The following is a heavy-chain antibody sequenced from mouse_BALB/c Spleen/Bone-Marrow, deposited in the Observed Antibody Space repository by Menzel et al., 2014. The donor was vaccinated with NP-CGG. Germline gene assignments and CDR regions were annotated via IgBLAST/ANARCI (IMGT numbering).Heavy chain of an antibody. CDR2: IHPSDSET. D-gene: IGHD2-1*01. Sequence: QVHVKQSGAELVRPGASVKLSCKASGYSFTNYWMNWVQRRPGQGLEWIGMIHPSDSETRLNQKFKDKATLTVDKSSSTAYMQLSSPTSEDSAVYYCARFGNYEGFAYWGQGTLVTVSA. J-gene: IGHJ3*01. CDR3: ARFGNYEGFAY. V-gene: IGHV1-74*01. CDR1: GYSFTNYW.